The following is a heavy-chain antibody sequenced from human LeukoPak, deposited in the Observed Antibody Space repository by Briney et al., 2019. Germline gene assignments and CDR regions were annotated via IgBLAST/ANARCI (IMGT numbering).Heavy chain of an antibody. CDR2: INHSGST. CDR1: GGSFSGYY. Sequence: SETLSLTCAVYGGSFSGYYWSWIRQPPGKGLEWIGEINHSGSTNYTPSLKSRVTISVDTSKNQFSLKLSSVTAADTAVYYCARTRRYCSGGSCYDWFDPWGQGTLVTVSS. CDR3: ARTRRYCSGGSCYDWFDP. V-gene: IGHV4-34*01. D-gene: IGHD2-15*01. J-gene: IGHJ5*02.